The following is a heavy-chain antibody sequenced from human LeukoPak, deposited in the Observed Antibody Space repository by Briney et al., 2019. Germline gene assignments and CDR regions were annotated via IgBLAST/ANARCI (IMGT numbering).Heavy chain of an antibody. CDR3: ATSRGSWPDYFDY. CDR1: GFTFSNYA. D-gene: IGHD6-13*01. CDR2: ISSDGSNK. Sequence: GGSLRLSCAASGFTFSNYAMHWVRQAPGKGLEWVAVISSDGSNKYYADSVKGRFTISRDNAKNSLYLQMNSLRAEDTAVYYCATSRGSWPDYFDYWGQGTLVTVSS. J-gene: IGHJ4*02. V-gene: IGHV3-30*04.